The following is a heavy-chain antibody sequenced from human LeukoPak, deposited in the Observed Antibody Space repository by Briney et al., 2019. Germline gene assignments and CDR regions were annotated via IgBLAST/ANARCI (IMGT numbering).Heavy chain of an antibody. J-gene: IGHJ4*02. V-gene: IGHV3-53*01. CDR3: ARGICSGGGCYSAPDY. CDR2: IYSGYTT. Sequence: AGSLRLTCVASGVTVSSNHMNWVRQAPGKGLEWISVIYSGYTTYYAESVKGRFTISRDNSKNTLYLQMNSLRAEDTAVYYCARGICSGGGCYSAPDYWGEGPLVIVS. D-gene: IGHD2-15*01. CDR1: GVTVSSNH.